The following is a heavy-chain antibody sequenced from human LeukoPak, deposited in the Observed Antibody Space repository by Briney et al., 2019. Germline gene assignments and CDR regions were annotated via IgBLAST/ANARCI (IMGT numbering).Heavy chain of an antibody. CDR2: IYPGDSDS. Sequence: GDSLKISCKGSGYSFTSYWIGWVRQMPGKGLEWMGIIYPGDSDSRYSPSFQGQVTISADKSISTAYLQWSSLKASDTAMYYCARRERGYDYNSDYFDYWGQGTLVTVSS. V-gene: IGHV5-51*01. J-gene: IGHJ4*02. CDR1: GYSFTSYW. D-gene: IGHD5-12*01. CDR3: ARRERGYDYNSDYFDY.